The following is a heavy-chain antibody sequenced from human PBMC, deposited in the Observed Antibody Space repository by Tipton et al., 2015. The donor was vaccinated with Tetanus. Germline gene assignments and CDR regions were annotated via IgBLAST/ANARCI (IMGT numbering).Heavy chain of an antibody. Sequence: TLSLTCSVSGASLRSGDYYWNWIRQPPGKGLEWIGYISYSGSTNSNYSLKSRITISQDTSKNQFSLKLTSVTAADTAVYYCARANYDFPKKGPSDSWGQGTLVIVSS. J-gene: IGHJ4*02. V-gene: IGHV4-61*08. CDR1: GASLRSGDYY. CDR3: ARANYDFPKKGPSDS. D-gene: IGHD3-3*01. CDR2: ISYSGST.